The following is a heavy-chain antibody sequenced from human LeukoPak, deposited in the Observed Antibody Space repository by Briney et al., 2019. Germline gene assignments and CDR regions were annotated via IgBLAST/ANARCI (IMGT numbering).Heavy chain of an antibody. J-gene: IGHJ3*01. CDR3: AKDIQLST. CDR1: GFTFSNSA. CDR2: ISFSGEST. D-gene: IGHD5-24*01. Sequence: GGSLRLSCAASGFTFSNSAMTWVRQAPGKGLEWVSLISFSGESTFYAESVKGRFTIARNNSKDSLYLQMNSLRAEDTAIYYCAKDIQLSTWGLGTMVTVSS. V-gene: IGHV3-23*01.